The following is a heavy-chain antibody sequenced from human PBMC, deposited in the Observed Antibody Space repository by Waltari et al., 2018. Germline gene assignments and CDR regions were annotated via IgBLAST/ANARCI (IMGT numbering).Heavy chain of an antibody. CDR3: ARDLRGSPYYYYYGMDV. CDR2: IFPTFGTA. D-gene: IGHD3-10*01. CDR1: GGTFSSYA. Sequence: QVQLVQSGAEVKKPGSSVKVSCKASGGTFSSYAISWVRQAPGQGLEWMGRIFPTFGTANSAPKFQGRVRITAEKSTSPAYMELSSLRSEDTAVYYCARDLRGSPYYYYYGMDVWGQGTTVTVSS. V-gene: IGHV1-69*08. J-gene: IGHJ6*02.